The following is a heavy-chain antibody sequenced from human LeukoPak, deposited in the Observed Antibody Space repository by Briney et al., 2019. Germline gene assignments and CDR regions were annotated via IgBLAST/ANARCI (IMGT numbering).Heavy chain of an antibody. CDR3: ATDRYIGFGELLSY. Sequence: ASVKVSRKVSGYTLTELSMHWVRQAPGKGLEWMGGFDPEDGETIYAQKFQGRVTMTEDTSTDTAYMELSSLRSEDTAGDYWATDRYIGFGELLSYWAKGTLVTVSS. CDR1: GYTLTELS. V-gene: IGHV1-24*01. D-gene: IGHD3-10*01. J-gene: IGHJ4*02. CDR2: FDPEDGET.